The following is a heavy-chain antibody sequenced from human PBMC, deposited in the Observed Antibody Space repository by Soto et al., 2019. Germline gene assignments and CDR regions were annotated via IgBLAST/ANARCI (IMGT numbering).Heavy chain of an antibody. J-gene: IGHJ5*02. V-gene: IGHV1-18*01. D-gene: IGHD3-10*01. CDR1: GYTLTSYG. CDR2: ISGFNDDT. Sequence: QAQLVQSGVEMKNVGASVKVSCKASGYTLTSYGISWVRQAPGQGLEWMGWISGFNDDTNHAQKFQGRVTVTKDTSTSTAYMELRSLKSDDTAVYYCARSGSYYPARNWFGPWGQGTLVTVSS. CDR3: ARSGSYYPARNWFGP.